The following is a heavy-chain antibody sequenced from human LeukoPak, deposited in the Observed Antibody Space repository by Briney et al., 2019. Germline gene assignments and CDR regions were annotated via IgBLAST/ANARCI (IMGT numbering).Heavy chain of an antibody. D-gene: IGHD3-22*01. Sequence: SETLSLTCTVSGGSVSSYYWSWVRQPPGKGLEWIGYIYYSGSTNYNPSLKSRVTISVDTSKNQFSLKLSSVTAADTAVYYCARVPQDGSSDYYSYYYYYYMDVWGKGTTVTVSS. CDR2: IYYSGST. J-gene: IGHJ6*03. CDR3: ARVPQDGSSDYYSYYYYYYMDV. CDR1: GGSVSSYY. V-gene: IGHV4-59*02.